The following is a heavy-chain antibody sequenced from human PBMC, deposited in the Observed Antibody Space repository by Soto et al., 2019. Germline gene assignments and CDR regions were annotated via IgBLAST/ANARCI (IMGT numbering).Heavy chain of an antibody. CDR3: AKGPHMVRGYYYGMDV. J-gene: IGHJ6*02. D-gene: IGHD3-10*01. V-gene: IGHV3-9*01. Sequence: EVQLVESGGGLVQPGRSLRLSCAASGFTFDDYAMHWVRQAPGKGLEWVSGISWNSGSIGYADSVKGRFTISRDNAKNPLYLQMNSLRAEDTALYYCAKGPHMVRGYYYGMDVWGQGTTVTVSS. CDR2: ISWNSGSI. CDR1: GFTFDDYA.